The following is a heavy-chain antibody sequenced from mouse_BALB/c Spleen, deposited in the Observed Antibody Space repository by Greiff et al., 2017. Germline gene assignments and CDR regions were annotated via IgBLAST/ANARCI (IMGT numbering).Heavy chain of an antibody. CDR1: GYSFTDYI. V-gene: IGHV1-39*01. Sequence: VQLQQTGPELVKPGASVKISCKASGYSFTDYIMLWVKQSHGKSLEWIGNINPYYGSTSYNLKFKGKATLTVDKSSSTAYMQLNSLTSEDSAVYYCARRDDYASFAYWGQGTLVTVSA. CDR2: INPYYGST. CDR3: ARRDDYASFAY. D-gene: IGHD2-4*01. J-gene: IGHJ3*01.